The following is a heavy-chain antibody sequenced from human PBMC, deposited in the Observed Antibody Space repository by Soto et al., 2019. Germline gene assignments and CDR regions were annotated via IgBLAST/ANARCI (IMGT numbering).Heavy chain of an antibody. CDR1: GGSISSYY. CDR3: ARDRLANWFDP. Sequence: SETLSLTCTVSGGSISSYYWNWIRQPPGKGLEWIGYIYYSGSTKYNPSLKSRVTISVDTSKNQFSLKLSSVTAADTAVYYCARDRLANWFDPWGQGALVTVSS. J-gene: IGHJ5*02. D-gene: IGHD3-9*01. CDR2: IYYSGST. V-gene: IGHV4-59*01.